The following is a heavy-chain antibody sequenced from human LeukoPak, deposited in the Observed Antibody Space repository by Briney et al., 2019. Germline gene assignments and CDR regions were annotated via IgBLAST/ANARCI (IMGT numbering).Heavy chain of an antibody. V-gene: IGHV3-21*01. Sequence: GGSLRLSCAASGFTFSSYNMDWVRQAPGKGLEWVSSISSRSTYIYYADSVKGRFTISRDNAKNSLYLQMNSLRAEDTAVYYCARAVGTAMDYYFDYWGQGTLVTVSP. CDR2: ISSRSTYI. CDR3: ARAVGTAMDYYFDY. J-gene: IGHJ4*02. CDR1: GFTFSSYN. D-gene: IGHD5-18*01.